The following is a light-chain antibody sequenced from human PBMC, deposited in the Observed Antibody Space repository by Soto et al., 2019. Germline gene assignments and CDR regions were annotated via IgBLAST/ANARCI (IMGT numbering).Light chain of an antibody. Sequence: QSALTQPASVSGSPGQSITISCTGTSSDVGGYDYVSWYQLHPGKAPKLMVFEVSNRPSGVSYRFSGSKSGNTASLTISGLQAEDEADYFCSSYSISTAYLFRTGTKLTVL. V-gene: IGLV2-14*01. CDR1: SSDVGGYDY. J-gene: IGLJ1*01. CDR3: SSYSISTAYL. CDR2: EVS.